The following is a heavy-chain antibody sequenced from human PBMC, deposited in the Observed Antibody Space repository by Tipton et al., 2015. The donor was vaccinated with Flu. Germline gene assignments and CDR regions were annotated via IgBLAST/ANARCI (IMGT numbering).Heavy chain of an antibody. D-gene: IGHD3-10*02. CDR2: IYTSGGT. V-gene: IGHV4-4*07. CDR1: GGSLSSYY. CDR3: AGGSCSGTFMIFDF. Sequence: TLSLTCTVSGGSLSSYYWSWIRQPAGKGLEWIGRIYTSGGTNFNPSLRGRLTMSVDASKKEFSLKLSSVTAADTAVYCCAGGSCSGTFMIFDFWGQGALVTVSS. J-gene: IGHJ4*02.